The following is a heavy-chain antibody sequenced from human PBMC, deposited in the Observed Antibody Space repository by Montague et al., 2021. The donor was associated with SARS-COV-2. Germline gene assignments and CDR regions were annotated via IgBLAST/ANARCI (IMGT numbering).Heavy chain of an antibody. CDR2: INHGGIT. V-gene: IGHV4-34*01. D-gene: IGHD3-22*01. CDR3: ARGHQGIAMIVVVMIGAEYYFDY. J-gene: IGHJ4*02. CDR1: GGSFNDYY. Sequence: SETLSLTCAVYGGSFNDYYWSWVRQPPGKGLEWIGEINHGGITNYSPSLKSRVTISADTFKNQFSLKLKSVTAADTANYYCARGHQGIAMIVVVMIGAEYYFDYWGQGSLVTVSS.